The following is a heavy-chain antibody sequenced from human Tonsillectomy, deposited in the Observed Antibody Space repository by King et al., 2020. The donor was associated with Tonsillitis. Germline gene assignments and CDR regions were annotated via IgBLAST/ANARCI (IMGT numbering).Heavy chain of an antibody. V-gene: IGHV5-51*01. Sequence: VQLVESGAEVKKPGESLKISCKGSGYNFTTYWIGWVRQMPGKGLEWMGIIYAGDSDTRYSPSFQGQVTIPADKSICTAYLQWGSLKASDTAMYYCARPRRSGWNDAFDLWGQGTMVTVSS. J-gene: IGHJ3*01. CDR2: IYAGDSDT. CDR1: GYNFTTYW. D-gene: IGHD6-19*01. CDR3: ARPRRSGWNDAFDL.